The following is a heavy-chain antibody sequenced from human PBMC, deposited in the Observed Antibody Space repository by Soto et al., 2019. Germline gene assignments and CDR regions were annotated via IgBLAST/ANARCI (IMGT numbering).Heavy chain of an antibody. Sequence: ASVKVSWKASGYTFTSYCISWVRQAPGQGLEWMGWISAYNGNTNYAQKLQGRVTMTTDTSTSTAYMELRSLRSDDTAVYYCARDRKAMIVVAPDAFDIWGQGTMVTVSS. CDR3: ARDRKAMIVVAPDAFDI. V-gene: IGHV1-18*01. J-gene: IGHJ3*02. D-gene: IGHD3-22*01. CDR2: ISAYNGNT. CDR1: GYTFTSYC.